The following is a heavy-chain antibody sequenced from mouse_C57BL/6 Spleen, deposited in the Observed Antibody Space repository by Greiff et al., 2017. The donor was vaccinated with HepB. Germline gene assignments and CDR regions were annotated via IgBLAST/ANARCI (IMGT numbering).Heavy chain of an antibody. CDR2: ISDGGSYT. D-gene: IGHD1-1*01. J-gene: IGHJ2*01. CDR3: ARDGLLRHYFDY. Sequence: EVNVVESGGGLVKPGGSLKLSCAASGFTFSSYAMSWVRQTPEKRLEWVATISDGGSYTYYPDNVKGRFTISRDNAKNNLYLQMSHLKSEDTAMYYCARDGLLRHYFDYWGQGTTLTVSS. V-gene: IGHV5-4*01. CDR1: GFTFSSYA.